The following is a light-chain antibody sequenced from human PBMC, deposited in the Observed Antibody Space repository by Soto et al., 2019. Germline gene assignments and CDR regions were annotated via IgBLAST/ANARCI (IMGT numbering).Light chain of an antibody. CDR2: RTS. CDR3: QQYTNWPRAT. V-gene: IGKV3-15*01. CDR1: QSISSN. J-gene: IGKJ4*01. Sequence: EIVMTQSPATLSVSPGERATLSCRASQSISSNLAWYQQKPGQAPRLLMFRTSSRATGFPARFSGSGSGTEFNLTISSLQSEDFAVYYCQQYTNWPRATFGGGTKVEIK.